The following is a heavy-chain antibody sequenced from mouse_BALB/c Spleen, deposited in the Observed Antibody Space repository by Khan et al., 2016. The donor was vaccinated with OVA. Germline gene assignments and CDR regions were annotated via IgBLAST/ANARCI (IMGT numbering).Heavy chain of an antibody. CDR3: TRAGYGSFAY. Sequence: VQRQESGTVLARPGASVKMSCKASGYSFTSYWMHWVKQRPGQGLEWIGGFYPGNTDTTYNQNFKDKAKLTAVTFASTAYMELSSLTNEDSAVFYCTRAGYGSFAYWGQGTLVTVSA. CDR1: GYSFTSYW. CDR2: FYPGNTDT. D-gene: IGHD1-1*01. V-gene: IGHV1-5*01. J-gene: IGHJ3*01.